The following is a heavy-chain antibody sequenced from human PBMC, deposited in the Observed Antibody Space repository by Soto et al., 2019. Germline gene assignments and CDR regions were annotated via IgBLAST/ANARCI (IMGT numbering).Heavy chain of an antibody. Sequence: SETLSLTCTVSGGTVTTSSTYLSWIRHSPGKGLEWIGYVHHSGRTYYNPSLKSRVKMSVDTAKNQYDLTLTSVTAADTAVYYCARDRDYYENRGYLNYFDFWGAGTQVNVSS. J-gene: IGHJ3*01. V-gene: IGHV4-31*03. D-gene: IGHD5-12*01. CDR3: ARDRDYYENRGYLNYFDF. CDR1: GGTVTTSSTY. CDR2: VHHSGRT.